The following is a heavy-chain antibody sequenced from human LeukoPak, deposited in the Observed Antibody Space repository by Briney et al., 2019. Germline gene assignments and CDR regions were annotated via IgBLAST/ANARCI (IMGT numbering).Heavy chain of an antibody. CDR2: IYTSGST. D-gene: IGHD1-1*01. V-gene: IGHV4-4*09. CDR3: ANYIRNVHYDRDV. Sequence: PSETLSLTCSVSGGSFDSKYWSWIRQPPGKGLEWIGYIYTSGSTNFNPSLRSRVAMSIDTSKNQFSLKVYSVTAADTAVYYCANYIRNVHYDRDVWGKGTTVIVSS. CDR1: GGSFDSKY. J-gene: IGHJ6*03.